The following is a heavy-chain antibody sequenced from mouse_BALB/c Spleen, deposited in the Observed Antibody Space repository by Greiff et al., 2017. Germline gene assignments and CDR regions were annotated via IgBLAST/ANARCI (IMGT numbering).Heavy chain of an antibody. CDR3: ATGDYGNYDGYFDV. CDR1: GYSITSDYA. J-gene: IGHJ1*01. CDR2: IRYSGST. V-gene: IGHV3-2*02. Sequence: DVKLVESGPGLVKPSQSLSLTCTVTGYSITSDYAWYWIRQFPGNKLEWMGFIRYSGSTSYNPSLKSRFSITRDTSKNQFFLQLNSVTTEDTATYYCATGDYGNYDGYFDVWGAGTTVTVSS. D-gene: IGHD2-1*01.